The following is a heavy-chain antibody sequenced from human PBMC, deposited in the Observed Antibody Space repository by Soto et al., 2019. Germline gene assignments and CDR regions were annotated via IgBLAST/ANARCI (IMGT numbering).Heavy chain of an antibody. V-gene: IGHV4-31*03. D-gene: IGHD4-17*01. J-gene: IGHJ4*02. Sequence: QVQLQESGPGLVKPSQTLCLTGSVSGGSISTGGYYWTWIRQHPGKVLEWIGYIYYSGSTYYNPFLKSRVTISVDTSKNQFSLKLSSVTAADTAVYYCARGLSVTLFDKWGQGTLVTVSS. CDR3: ARGLSVTLFDK. CDR2: IYYSGST. CDR1: GGSISTGGYY.